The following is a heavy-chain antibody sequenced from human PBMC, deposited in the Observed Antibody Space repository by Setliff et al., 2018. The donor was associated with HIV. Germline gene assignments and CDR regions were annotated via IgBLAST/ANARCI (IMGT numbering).Heavy chain of an antibody. CDR1: GFTFNTYA. V-gene: IGHV3-23*01. D-gene: IGHD2-15*01. CDR2: ISGSGGST. Sequence: PGGSLSLSCAASGFTFNTYAMSWVRQAPGKGLEWVSVISGSGGSTFYADSVKGRFTISRDNSKNTLYLQMNRLRVEDTAVYYCAKDGISGGAYPPYYFDYWGHGTLVTVSS. CDR3: AKDGISGGAYPPYYFDY. J-gene: IGHJ4*01.